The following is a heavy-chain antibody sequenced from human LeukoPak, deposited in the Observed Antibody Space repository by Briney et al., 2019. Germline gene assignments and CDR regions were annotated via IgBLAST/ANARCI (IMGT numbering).Heavy chain of an antibody. CDR2: ISYDGSNK. CDR1: GFTFSSYA. CDR3: ARKHNTYYEFWSGYSYGMDV. J-gene: IGHJ6*02. Sequence: GRSLRLSCAASGFTFSSYAMRWVRQAPGKGLEWVAVISYDGSNKYYADSVKGRFTISRDNSKNTLYLQMNSLRAEDTAVYYCARKHNTYYEFWSGYSYGMDVWGQGTTVTVSS. V-gene: IGHV3-30-3*01. D-gene: IGHD3-3*01.